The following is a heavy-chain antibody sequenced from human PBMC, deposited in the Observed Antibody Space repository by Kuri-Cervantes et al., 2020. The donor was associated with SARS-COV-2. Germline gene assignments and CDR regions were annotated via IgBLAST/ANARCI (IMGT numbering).Heavy chain of an antibody. CDR2: IWYDGSNK. CDR1: GFTFSSYG. Sequence: GGSLRLSCAASGFTFSSYGMHRVRQAPGKGLEWVAVIWYDGSNKYYADSVKGRFTISRDNSKNTLYLQMNSLRAEDTAVYYCAREEYSSSWWGELGPFDYWGQGTLVTVSS. CDR3: AREEYSSSWWGELGPFDY. D-gene: IGHD6-13*01. V-gene: IGHV3-33*08. J-gene: IGHJ4*02.